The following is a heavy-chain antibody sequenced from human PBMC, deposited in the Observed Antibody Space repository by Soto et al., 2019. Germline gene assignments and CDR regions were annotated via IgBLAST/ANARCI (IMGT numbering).Heavy chain of an antibody. CDR2: ISNDGTNK. CDR1: GFTFRSYG. D-gene: IGHD2-15*01. CDR3: GKDTLDCSGGDCPLYYYYGMDV. J-gene: IGHJ6*02. Sequence: PGGSLRLSCAASGFTFRSYGVHWVRQAPGKGLEWLAVISNDGTNKYLADSVKGRLTLSRDNSRNTLSLEINNLRPEDTAVYYCGKDTLDCSGGDCPLYYYYGMDVWGQGTTVTVSS. V-gene: IGHV3-30*18.